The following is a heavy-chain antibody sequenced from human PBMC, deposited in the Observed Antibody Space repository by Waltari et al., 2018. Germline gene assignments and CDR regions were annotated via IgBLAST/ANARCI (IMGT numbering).Heavy chain of an antibody. J-gene: IGHJ3*02. D-gene: IGHD3-3*01. V-gene: IGHV3-33*01. CDR2: IWYDGSNK. CDR3: ARGDGGSGLGASDI. Sequence: QVQLVESVGGVVQSGRSLRLSCVGSGSTFAHHGMNWVRQAPGKGLEWVAVIWYDGSNKNYVDSVKGRFTISRDNSKNTLYLEMNSLRAEDTAVYFCARGDGGSGLGASDIWGQGTMVTVSS. CDR1: GSTFAHHG.